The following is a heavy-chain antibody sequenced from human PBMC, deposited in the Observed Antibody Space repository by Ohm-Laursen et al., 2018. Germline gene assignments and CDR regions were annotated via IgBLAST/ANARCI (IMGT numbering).Heavy chain of an antibody. CDR1: GFTFSGYD. CDR2: IGTVGDT. CDR3: AKIHESGYYYYSMDV. J-gene: IGHJ6*02. D-gene: IGHD1-14*01. Sequence: SLRLSCAASGFTFSGYDMHWVRQATGKGLEWVSGIGTVGDTYYIGSVKGRFTISRDNSKNTLYLQMDTLTAEDTAVYYCAKIHESGYYYYSMDVWGQGTTVTVSS. V-gene: IGHV3-13*04.